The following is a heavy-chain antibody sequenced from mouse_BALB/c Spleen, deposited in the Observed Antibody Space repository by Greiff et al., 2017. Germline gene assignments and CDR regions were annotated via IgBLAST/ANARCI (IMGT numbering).Heavy chain of an antibody. CDR3: AIEGDYLAWFAY. D-gene: IGHD2-4*01. Sequence: VQLQQSGAELAKPGASVKMSCKASGYTFTSYWMHWVKQRPGQGLEWIGYINPSTGYTEYNQKFKDKATLTADKSSSTAYMQLSSLTSEDSAVYYCAIEGDYLAWFAYWGQGTLVTVSA. CDR2: INPSTGYT. J-gene: IGHJ3*01. V-gene: IGHV1-7*01. CDR1: GYTFTSYW.